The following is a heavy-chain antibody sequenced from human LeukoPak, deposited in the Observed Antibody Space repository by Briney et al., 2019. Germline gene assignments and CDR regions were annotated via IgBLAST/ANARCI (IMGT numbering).Heavy chain of an antibody. D-gene: IGHD3-3*01. CDR2: ISGSGGST. Sequence: GGSLRLSCAASGFTFSSYAMSWVRQAPGKGLEWVSAISGSGGSTYYADSVKGRFTISRDNSKNTLYLQMNSLRAEDTAVYYCAKGRRSGYYPGAFDYWGQGTLVTVSS. CDR1: GFTFSSYA. V-gene: IGHV3-23*01. J-gene: IGHJ4*02. CDR3: AKGRRSGYYPGAFDY.